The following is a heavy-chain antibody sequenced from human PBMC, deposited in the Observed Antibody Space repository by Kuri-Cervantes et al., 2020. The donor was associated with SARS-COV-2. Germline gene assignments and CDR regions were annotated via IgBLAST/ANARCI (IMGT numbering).Heavy chain of an antibody. D-gene: IGHD3-3*01. V-gene: IGHV1-24*01. CDR2: FDPEDGET. J-gene: IGHJ6*03. CDR1: GYTLTELS. CDR3: ALESHSPYYMDV. Sequence: ASVKVSCKVSGYTLTELSMHWVRQAPGKGLEWMGGFDPEDGETIYAQKFQGRVTMTRNTSISTAYMELSSLRSEDTAVYYCALESHSPYYMDVWGKGTTVTVSS.